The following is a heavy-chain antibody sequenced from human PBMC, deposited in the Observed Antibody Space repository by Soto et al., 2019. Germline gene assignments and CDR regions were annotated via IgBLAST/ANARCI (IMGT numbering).Heavy chain of an antibody. Sequence: EVQLVESGGGLVQPGGSLRLSCAASGFTVSSNYMSWVRQAPGKGLEWVSVIYSGGSTYYADSVKGRFTISRDNSKNTLYLQMNSLRAEDTAVYYCARDGADGSQAGWYFDLWGRDTLVTVSS. CDR2: IYSGGST. CDR1: GFTVSSNY. D-gene: IGHD1-26*01. CDR3: ARDGADGSQAGWYFDL. V-gene: IGHV3-66*01. J-gene: IGHJ2*01.